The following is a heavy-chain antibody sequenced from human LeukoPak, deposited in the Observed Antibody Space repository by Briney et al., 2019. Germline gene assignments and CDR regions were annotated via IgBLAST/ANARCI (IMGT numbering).Heavy chain of an antibody. CDR1: GGTFSSYA. V-gene: IGHV1-69*04. Sequence: SVKVSCKASGGTFSSYAISWVRQTPGQGLEWMGRIIPFLGIANYAQKFQGRVTITADKSTSTAYMEQSSLRSEDTAVYYCARDEMIKRVAGRTLFDDWGQETLVTVSS. D-gene: IGHD6-19*01. J-gene: IGHJ4*02. CDR2: IIPFLGIA. CDR3: ARDEMIKRVAGRTLFDD.